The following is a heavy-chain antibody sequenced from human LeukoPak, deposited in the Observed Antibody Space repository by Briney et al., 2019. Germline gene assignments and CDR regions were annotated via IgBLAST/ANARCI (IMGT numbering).Heavy chain of an antibody. V-gene: IGHV3-15*04. J-gene: IGHJ4*02. CDR3: TTGYCSSTSCRYYFDY. D-gene: IGHD2-2*01. Sequence: NPGGSLRLSCGVFGFAFSNAGMGWVRQAPGKGLEWVGRIESKPDGGRTDYAAPVKGRFTMSRDDSEDTLSLQMITLKTEATAVYYCTTGYCSSTSCRYYFDYWGQGNLVT. CDR2: IESKPDGGRT. CDR1: GFAFSNAG.